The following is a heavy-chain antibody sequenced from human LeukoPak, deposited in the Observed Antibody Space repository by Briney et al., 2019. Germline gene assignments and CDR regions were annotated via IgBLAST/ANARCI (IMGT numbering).Heavy chain of an antibody. J-gene: IGHJ4*02. CDR1: GYTFTSYG. Sequence: GASVKVSCKASGYTFTSYGISWVRQAPGQGLEWMGWISAYNGNTNYAQKLQGRVTMTTDTSTSTAYMELRSLRSDDTAVYYCARDPSPFKLELLPDYWGQGTLVTVSS. CDR3: ARDPSPFKLELLPDY. CDR2: ISAYNGNT. D-gene: IGHD1-26*01. V-gene: IGHV1-18*01.